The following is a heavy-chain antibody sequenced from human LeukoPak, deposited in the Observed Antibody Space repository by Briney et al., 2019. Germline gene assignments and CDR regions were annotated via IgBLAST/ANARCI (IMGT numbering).Heavy chain of an antibody. CDR1: GGSISSGDYY. Sequence: PSETLSLTCTVSGGSISSGDYYWSWIRQPPGKGLEWIGYIYYSGSTYYNPSLKSRVTISVDTSKNQFSLKPSSVTAADTAVYYCARAPMGGYYGMDVWGQGTTVTVSS. J-gene: IGHJ6*02. CDR3: ARAPMGGYYGMDV. CDR2: IYYSGST. D-gene: IGHD3-10*01. V-gene: IGHV4-30-4*01.